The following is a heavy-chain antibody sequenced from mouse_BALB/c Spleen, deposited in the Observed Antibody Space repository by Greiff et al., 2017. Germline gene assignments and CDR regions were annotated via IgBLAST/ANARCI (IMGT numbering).Heavy chain of an antibody. CDR3: ARGGYDRYFDV. J-gene: IGHJ1*01. D-gene: IGHD2-2*01. V-gene: IGHV5-17*02. Sequence: EVNLVESGGGLVQPGGSRKLSCAASGFTFSSFGMHWVRQAPEKGLEWVAYISSGSSTIYYADTVKGRFTISRDNPKNTLFLQMTSLRSEDTAMYYCARGGYDRYFDVWGAGTTVTVSS. CDR1: GFTFSSFG. CDR2: ISSGSSTI.